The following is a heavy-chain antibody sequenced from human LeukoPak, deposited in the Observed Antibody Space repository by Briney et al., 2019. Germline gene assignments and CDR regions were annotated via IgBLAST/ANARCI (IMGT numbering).Heavy chain of an antibody. V-gene: IGHV3-30*18. CDR1: GFTFSSYG. J-gene: IGHJ4*02. D-gene: IGHD3-10*01. CDR3: AKGPYWFGELFPAPRPPPPVAD. CDR2: ISYDGSNK. Sequence: GGSLRLSCAASGFTFSSYGMHWVRQAPGKGLEWVAVISYDGSNKYYAGSVKGRFTISRDNSKNTLYLQMNSLRAEDTAVYYCAKGPYWFGELFPAPRPPPPVADWGQGTLVTVSS.